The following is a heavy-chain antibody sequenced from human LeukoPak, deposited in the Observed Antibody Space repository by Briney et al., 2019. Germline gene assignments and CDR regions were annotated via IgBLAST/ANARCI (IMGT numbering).Heavy chain of an antibody. D-gene: IGHD6-13*01. Sequence: KPSETLSLTCTVSGGSISSYYWSWIRQPPGKGLEWIGYVYYSGSTNYNPSLKSRVTISVDTSKNQFSLKLSSVTAADTAVYYCATARTGWDSSSWYLDYWGQGTLVTVSS. J-gene: IGHJ4*02. CDR2: VYYSGST. CDR1: GGSISSYY. CDR3: ATARTGWDSSSWYLDY. V-gene: IGHV4-59*01.